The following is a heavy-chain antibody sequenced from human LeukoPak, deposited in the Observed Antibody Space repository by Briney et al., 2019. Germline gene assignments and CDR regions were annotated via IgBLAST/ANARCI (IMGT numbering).Heavy chain of an antibody. CDR3: AREPTYYYGSGSYYKGTDFDY. CDR1: GYTFTGYY. D-gene: IGHD3-10*01. CDR2: INPNSGGT. Sequence: ASVTVSCKASGYTFTGYYMHWVRQAPGQGLEWMGWINPNSGGTNYAQKFQGRVTMTRDTSISTAYMELSRLRSDDTAVYYCAREPTYYYGSGSYYKGTDFDYWGQGTLVTVSS. J-gene: IGHJ4*02. V-gene: IGHV1-2*02.